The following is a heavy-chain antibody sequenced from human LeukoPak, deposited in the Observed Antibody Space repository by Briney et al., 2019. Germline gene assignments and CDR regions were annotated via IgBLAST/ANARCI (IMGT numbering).Heavy chain of an antibody. CDR3: ARRNTHYYDSSGYYVRPNAFDI. V-gene: IGHV4-30-4*08. CDR1: GGSISSGDYY. CDR2: IYYSGGT. J-gene: IGHJ3*02. Sequence: SETLSLTCTVSGGSISSGDYYWSWIRQPPGKGLEWIGYIYYSGGTYYNPSLKSRVTISVDTSKNQFSLKLSSVTAADTAVYYCARRNTHYYDSSGYYVRPNAFDIWGQGTMVTLSS. D-gene: IGHD3-22*01.